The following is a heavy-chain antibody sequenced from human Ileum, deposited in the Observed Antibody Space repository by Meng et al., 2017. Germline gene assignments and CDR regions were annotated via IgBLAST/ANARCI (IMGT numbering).Heavy chain of an antibody. D-gene: IGHD6-19*01. CDR3: ARPQGNGWISDDS. CDR2: IKEDGSQI. CDR1: GFSFSSYF. V-gene: IGHV3-7*01. J-gene: IGHJ4*02. Sequence: GESLKISCAASGFSFSSYFMSWVRQAPGKGLEWVANIKEDGSQIYYVDSVKGRFTISRDNAKNSLYLQMNSLRVEDTAVYYCARPQGNGWISDDSWGQGTLVTVSS.